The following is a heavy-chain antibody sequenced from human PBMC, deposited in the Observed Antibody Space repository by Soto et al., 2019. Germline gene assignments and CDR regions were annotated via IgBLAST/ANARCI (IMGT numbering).Heavy chain of an antibody. CDR2: FIPVYRTL. Sequence: RASLKVSCKASGGSLGNSAINWVRQTTGQGLEWLGGFIPVYRTLNYAQKFQGRVTITADESTGTAYMTLSSLASDDTAVYYCATGVIWIGYFTVDSWGQGTRVTVSS. J-gene: IGHJ4*02. V-gene: IGHV1-69*13. CDR3: ATGVIWIGYFTVDS. D-gene: IGHD3-3*01. CDR1: GGSLGNSA.